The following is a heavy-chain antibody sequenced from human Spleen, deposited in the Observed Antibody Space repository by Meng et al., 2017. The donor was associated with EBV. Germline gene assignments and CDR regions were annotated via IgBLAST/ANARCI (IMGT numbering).Heavy chain of an antibody. CDR1: GESFSDYF. D-gene: IGHD1/OR15-1a*01. Sequence: QVQLQQWCAGLLKPSEHLSRACAAYGESFSDYFWTWIRQPPGKGLEWIGEINASEGTKYSPSLKSRVSISLDTSRNQFSLTLNSVTAADTAVYYCVRGSDNWNILVFDYWGQGALVPSPQ. CDR2: INASEGT. CDR3: VRGSDNWNILVFDY. J-gene: IGHJ4*02. V-gene: IGHV4-34*01.